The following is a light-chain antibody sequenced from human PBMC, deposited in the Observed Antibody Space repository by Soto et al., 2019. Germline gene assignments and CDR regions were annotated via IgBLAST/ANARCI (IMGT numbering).Light chain of an antibody. CDR3: QQYNSYQYT. Sequence: RASXXXXXWLAWYQQKPGKAPKLLIYDASSLXSGVPSXXXXXXXXXXXXXTISSLQPDDFATYYCQQYNSYQYTFGQGTKLEXK. CDR1: XXXXXW. CDR2: DAS. V-gene: IGKV1-5*01. J-gene: IGKJ2*01.